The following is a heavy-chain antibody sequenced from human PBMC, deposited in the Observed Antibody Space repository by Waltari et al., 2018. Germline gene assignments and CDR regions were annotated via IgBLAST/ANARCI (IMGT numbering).Heavy chain of an antibody. Sequence: LLVESGGGLVQLGGSLNLSCPVSGFTLTYYECNCVRQAPRKALVWVSYSSSSGSPMYYADSVKGRFTISRDIASNSLYRQMDSLRAEDTAVYYCARVGDYYDSRGFFLDDWGLGTLVTVSS. V-gene: IGHV3-48*03. CDR2: SSSSGSPM. J-gene: IGHJ4*02. CDR1: GFTLTYYE. CDR3: ARVGDYYDSRGFFLDD. D-gene: IGHD3-22*01.